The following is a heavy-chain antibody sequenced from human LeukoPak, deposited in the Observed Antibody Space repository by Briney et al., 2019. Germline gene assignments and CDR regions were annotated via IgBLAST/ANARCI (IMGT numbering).Heavy chain of an antibody. J-gene: IGHJ4*02. CDR3: AREPIAVAAIDY. V-gene: IGHV1-2*02. CDR2: INPTGGT. CDR1: GYTFTGHY. D-gene: IGHD6-19*01. Sequence: ASVKVSCKASGYTFTGHYMNWVRLAPGQGLEWMGWINPTGGTTYAQKFQDRVTMTRDTSINTAYMELSRLRSDDTAVYYCAREPIAVAAIDYWGQGTLVTVSS.